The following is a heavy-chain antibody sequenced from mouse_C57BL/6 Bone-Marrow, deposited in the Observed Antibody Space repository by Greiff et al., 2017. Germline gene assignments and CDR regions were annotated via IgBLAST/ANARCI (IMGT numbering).Heavy chain of an antibody. CDR2: INPSNGGT. D-gene: IGHD1-1*01. J-gene: IGHJ2*01. CDR1: GYTFTSYW. Sequence: VQLQQPGTELVKPGASVKLSCKASGYTFTSYWMHWVKQRPGQGLEWIGNINPSNGGTNYNEKFKSKATLTVDKSSSTAYMQLSSLTSEDSAVYYCARYFYGSSYVRFFDYWGQGTTLTVSS. CDR3: ARYFYGSSYVRFFDY. V-gene: IGHV1-53*01.